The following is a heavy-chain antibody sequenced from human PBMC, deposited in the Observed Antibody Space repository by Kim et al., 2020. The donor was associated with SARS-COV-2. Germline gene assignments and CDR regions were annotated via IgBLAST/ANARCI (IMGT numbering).Heavy chain of an antibody. CDR3: ASSDAYYDIPPTQD. J-gene: IGHJ4*02. V-gene: IGHV3-7*05. Sequence: GGSLRLSCAASGFTFSSYWMSWVRQAPGKGLEWVANIKQDGSEKYYVDSVKGRFTISSDNAKNSLYLQMNSLRAEDTAVYYCASSDAYYDIPPTQDWGQGTLVTVSS. CDR1: GFTFSSYW. D-gene: IGHD3-9*01. CDR2: IKQDGSEK.